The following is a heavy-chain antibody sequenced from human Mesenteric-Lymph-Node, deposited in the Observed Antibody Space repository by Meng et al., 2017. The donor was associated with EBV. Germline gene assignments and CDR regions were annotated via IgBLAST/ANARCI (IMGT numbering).Heavy chain of an antibody. V-gene: IGHV4-34*01. J-gene: IGHJ4*02. Sequence: QVRLQQWGAGLLKPSETLSLTCAVDGGSFSAYYWSWIRQPPGKGLEWIGEINDSGSTNYNPSLKSRVTISLDTSNKHFSLKLSSVTAADAAVYYCARSYSNFQFFDSWGQGTLVTVSS. CDR1: GGSFSAYY. D-gene: IGHD4-11*01. CDR3: ARSYSNFQFFDS. CDR2: INDSGST.